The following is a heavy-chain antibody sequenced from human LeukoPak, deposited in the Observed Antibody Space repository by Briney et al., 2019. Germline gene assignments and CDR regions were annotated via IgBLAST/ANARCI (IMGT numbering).Heavy chain of an antibody. Sequence: SETLSLTCAVYGGSFSGYYGSWIRQPPGKGLEWIGEINHSGSTNYNPSLKSRVTISVDTSKNQFSLKLSSVTAADTAVYYCARRGIVVVPAAAYFDYWGQGTLVTVSS. V-gene: IGHV4-34*01. CDR2: INHSGST. CDR1: GGSFSGYY. D-gene: IGHD2-2*01. J-gene: IGHJ4*02. CDR3: ARRGIVVVPAAAYFDY.